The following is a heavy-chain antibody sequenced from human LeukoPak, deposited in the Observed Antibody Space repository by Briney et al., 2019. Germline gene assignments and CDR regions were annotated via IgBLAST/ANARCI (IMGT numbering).Heavy chain of an antibody. CDR1: GGSFSGYY. Sequence: SETLSLTCAVYGGSFSGYYWSWIRQPPGKGLVWIGEINHSGSSNYNPTLKSRVTISVDTSTNQFSLKLSSVTAADTAVYYCARLVAARLFSRFAPWGQGTLVTVSS. V-gene: IGHV4-34*01. D-gene: IGHD6-6*01. CDR3: ARLVAARLFSRFAP. J-gene: IGHJ5*02. CDR2: INHSGSS.